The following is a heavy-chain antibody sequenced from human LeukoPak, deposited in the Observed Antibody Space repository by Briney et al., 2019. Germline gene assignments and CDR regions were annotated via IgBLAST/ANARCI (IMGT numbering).Heavy chain of an antibody. D-gene: IGHD3-10*01. CDR3: AREGAYGSGSYHFDY. V-gene: IGHV4-59*01. Sequence: SETLSLTCTVSGGSISSYYWSWIRQPPGKGLEWIGYIYYSGSTNYNPSLKSRVTISVDTSKNLFSLKLSSVTAADTAVYYCAREGAYGSGSYHFDYWGQGTLVTVSS. J-gene: IGHJ4*02. CDR1: GGSISSYY. CDR2: IYYSGST.